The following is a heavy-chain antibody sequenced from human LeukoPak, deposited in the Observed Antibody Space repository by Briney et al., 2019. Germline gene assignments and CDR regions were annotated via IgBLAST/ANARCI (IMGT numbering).Heavy chain of an antibody. CDR1: GFAVSNNY. Sequence: GGSLRLSCAASGFAVSNNYMAWVRQAPGKGLEWVSFMYSDVNTYYADSVKGRFTISTTNSENNLYLKMNSPRDEATAVYYCARGVLGLKPLDYWGQGTLVTVSS. J-gene: IGHJ4*02. V-gene: IGHV3-53*01. D-gene: IGHD5/OR15-5a*01. CDR3: ARGVLGLKPLDY. CDR2: MYSDVNT.